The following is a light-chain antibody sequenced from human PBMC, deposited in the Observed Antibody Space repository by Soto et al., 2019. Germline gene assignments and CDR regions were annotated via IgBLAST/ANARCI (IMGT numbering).Light chain of an antibody. V-gene: IGLV2-14*01. CDR3: SSYTINRTYV. Sequence: QSVLTQPASVSGSPGQSITISCTGTSSDVGGYNYVSWYQQNPGKAPKLMIYEVSNRPSGVSNRFSGPKSGNMASLTISGLQAEDEADYYCSSYTINRTYVFGTGTKVTVL. CDR2: EVS. CDR1: SSDVGGYNY. J-gene: IGLJ1*01.